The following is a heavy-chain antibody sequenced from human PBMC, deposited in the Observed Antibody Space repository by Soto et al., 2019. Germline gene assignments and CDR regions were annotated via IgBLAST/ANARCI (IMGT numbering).Heavy chain of an antibody. CDR2: IYYSGST. D-gene: IGHD3-3*01. CDR1: GASISSDDYY. Sequence: PSETLSLTCTASGASISSDDYYWSWIRQPPGKGLEWIGYIYYSGSTYYNPSLKSRVTISVDTSKNQFSLKLSSVTAADTAVYYCARSITIFGGWFDPWGQGTLVTVSS. V-gene: IGHV4-30-4*01. J-gene: IGHJ5*02. CDR3: ARSITIFGGWFDP.